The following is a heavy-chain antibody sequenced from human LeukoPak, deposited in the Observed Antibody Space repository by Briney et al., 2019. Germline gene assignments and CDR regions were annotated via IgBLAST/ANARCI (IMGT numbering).Heavy chain of an antibody. Sequence: SETLSPTCAVYGGSFSGYYWSWIRQPPGRGLEWIGEINHSGSTNYNPSLKSRVTISVDTSKNQFSLKLSSVTAADTAVYYCARGPRLRDYYDSSGYYGDWGQGTLVTVSS. V-gene: IGHV4-34*01. J-gene: IGHJ4*02. CDR1: GGSFSGYY. D-gene: IGHD3-22*01. CDR2: INHSGST. CDR3: ARGPRLRDYYDSSGYYGD.